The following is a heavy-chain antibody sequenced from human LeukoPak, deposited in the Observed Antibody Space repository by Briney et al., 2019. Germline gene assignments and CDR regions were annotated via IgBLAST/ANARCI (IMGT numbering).Heavy chain of an antibody. CDR1: GGTFSSYA. J-gene: IGHJ4*02. V-gene: IGHV1-69*04. CDR3: ARDFRSCSSTSCYDGFY. D-gene: IGHD2-2*01. CDR2: IIPILGIE. Sequence: SVKVSCTASGGTFSSYAISWVRQAPGQGLEWMGSIIPILGIENYAQKFQGRVTITADKSTSTAYMELSSLRSEDTAVYYCARDFRSCSSTSCYDGFYWGQGTLVTVSS.